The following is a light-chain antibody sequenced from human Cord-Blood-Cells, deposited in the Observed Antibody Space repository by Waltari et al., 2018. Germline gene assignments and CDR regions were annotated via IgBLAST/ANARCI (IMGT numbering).Light chain of an antibody. J-gene: IGKJ4*01. V-gene: IGKV1-39*01. Sequence: DIQMTQSPSSLSASVGDRVTITCRASQSLSSYLNWYQQKPGKAPKLLIYAASSLKSGAPSSFSGSGSATAFALTISGLQAGEFAAYYYKQSYSTPLTFGGGTKVEIK. CDR3: KQSYSTPLT. CDR2: AAS. CDR1: QSLSSY.